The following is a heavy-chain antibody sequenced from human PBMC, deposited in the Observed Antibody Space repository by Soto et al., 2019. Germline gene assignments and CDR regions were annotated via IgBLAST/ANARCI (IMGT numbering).Heavy chain of an antibody. Sequence: GWPLRLSCTASEFTFSDYYMSWILQTPVKGLEWVSYISSSGSTIYYADSVKGRFTISRDNAKNSLYLQMNSLRAEDTAVYYCAREPTAATETLDYWGQGTLVTVSS. CDR2: ISSSGSTI. CDR1: EFTFSDYY. D-gene: IGHD2-15*01. V-gene: IGHV3-11*01. J-gene: IGHJ4*02. CDR3: AREPTAATETLDY.